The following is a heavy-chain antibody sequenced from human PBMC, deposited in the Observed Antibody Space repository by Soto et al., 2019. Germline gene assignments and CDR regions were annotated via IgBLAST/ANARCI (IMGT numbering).Heavy chain of an antibody. Sequence: ASVKVSCKASGYTFTSYAMHWVRQAPGQRLEWMGWINAGNGNTKYSQKFQGRVTITRDTSASTAYMELSSLRSEDTAVYYCGRTGIQLCLGYYYGMDVGGQGTTVTFSS. CDR1: GYTFTSYA. CDR3: GRTGIQLCLGYYYGMDV. CDR2: INAGNGNT. D-gene: IGHD5-18*01. J-gene: IGHJ6*02. V-gene: IGHV1-3*01.